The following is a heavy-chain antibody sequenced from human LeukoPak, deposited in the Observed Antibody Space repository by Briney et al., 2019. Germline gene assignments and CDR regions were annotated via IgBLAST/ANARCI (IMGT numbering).Heavy chain of an antibody. Sequence: GGSLRLSCAASGFTFSSYGMSWVRQAPGKGLEWVSYISSSSSTIYYADSVKGRFTISRDNAKNSLYLQINSLRAEDTAVYYCARDGPWIQLSSPRAFDIWGQGTMVTVSS. CDR3: ARDGPWIQLSSPRAFDI. D-gene: IGHD5-18*01. CDR1: GFTFSSYG. V-gene: IGHV3-48*01. CDR2: ISSSSSTI. J-gene: IGHJ3*02.